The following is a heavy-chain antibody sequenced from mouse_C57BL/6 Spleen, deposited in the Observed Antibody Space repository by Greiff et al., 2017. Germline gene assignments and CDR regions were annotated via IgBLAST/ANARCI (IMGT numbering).Heavy chain of an antibody. J-gene: IGHJ2*01. Sequence: VQLQQSGAELARPGASVKLSCKASGYTFTSYGISWVKQSTGQGLEWIGEIYPRSGNTYYNEKFKGKATLTADKSSSTAYMELRSLTSEDSAVYFCARNYGSSYGYFDYWGQGTTLTVSS. D-gene: IGHD1-1*01. V-gene: IGHV1-81*01. CDR3: ARNYGSSYGYFDY. CDR2: IYPRSGNT. CDR1: GYTFTSYG.